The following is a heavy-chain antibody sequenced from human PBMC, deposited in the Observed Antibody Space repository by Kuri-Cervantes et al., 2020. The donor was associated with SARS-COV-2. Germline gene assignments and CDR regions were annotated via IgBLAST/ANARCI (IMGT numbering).Heavy chain of an antibody. D-gene: IGHD5-24*01. Sequence: GESLKISCAASGFTFSSYSTNWVRQAPGKGLEWVSYISSSSSTIYYADSVKGRFTISRHNSKNTLYLQMNSLRAEDTAVYYCARSEEGKMGWFDPWGQGTLVTVSS. CDR1: GFTFSSYS. CDR2: ISSSSSTI. V-gene: IGHV3-48*01. CDR3: ARSEEGKMGWFDP. J-gene: IGHJ5*02.